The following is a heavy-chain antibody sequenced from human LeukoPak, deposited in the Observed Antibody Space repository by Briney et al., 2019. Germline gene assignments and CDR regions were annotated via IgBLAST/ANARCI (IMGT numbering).Heavy chain of an antibody. V-gene: IGHV3-11*06. CDR3: VYTAGREGQKD. CDR2: ISGNSIDT. J-gene: IGHJ4*02. CDR1: GFIFSDYY. Sequence: PGGSLRLSRVAPGFIFSDYYMSWIRQAPGKGLEWLSYISGNSIDTKYAASVTGRFTISRDNAKKSLYLQMNSLRAEDTGMYYCVYTAGREGQKDWGQGTLVTVSS. D-gene: IGHD5-24*01.